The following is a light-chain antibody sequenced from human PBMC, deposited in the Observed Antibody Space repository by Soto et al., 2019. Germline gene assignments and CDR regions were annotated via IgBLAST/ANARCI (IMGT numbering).Light chain of an antibody. CDR3: QQYTTYWT. Sequence: EILMTQSPATLSVSPGERVTFSCRASQSVSYYLAWYQQKPGQAPRLLIYDASTRATGVPVRFSGSGSGTEFTLTISSLQPDDFATYYCQQYTTYWTFGQGTKVDIK. CDR2: DAS. CDR1: QSVSYY. V-gene: IGKV3-15*01. J-gene: IGKJ1*01.